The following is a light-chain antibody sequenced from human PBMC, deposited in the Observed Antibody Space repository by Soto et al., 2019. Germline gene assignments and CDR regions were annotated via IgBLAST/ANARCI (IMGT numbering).Light chain of an antibody. CDR1: QSISSY. CDR2: AAS. Sequence: DIQMTQSPSSLSASVGDSFTITCRARQSISSYLNWYQQKPGKVPKLLIYAASSLQSGVPSRFSGSGSGTDFTLTISCLQSEDFATYYCQQYYSYPLITFGQGTRLEIK. CDR3: QQYYSYPLIT. J-gene: IGKJ5*01. V-gene: IGKV1-39*01.